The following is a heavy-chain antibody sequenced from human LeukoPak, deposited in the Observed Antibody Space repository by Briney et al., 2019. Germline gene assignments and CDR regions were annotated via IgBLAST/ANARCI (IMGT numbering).Heavy chain of an antibody. D-gene: IGHD6-13*01. CDR3: ARDLGAHSSSWDFDY. J-gene: IGHJ4*02. CDR1: GFTFSSYW. V-gene: IGHV3-74*01. CDR2: INSDGSST. Sequence: GGSLRLSCAASGFTFSSYWMHWVRQGPGKGLVWVSRINSDGSSTSYADSVKGRFAISRDNAKNTLYLQMNSLRAEDTAVYYCARDLGAHSSSWDFDYWGQGTLVTVSS.